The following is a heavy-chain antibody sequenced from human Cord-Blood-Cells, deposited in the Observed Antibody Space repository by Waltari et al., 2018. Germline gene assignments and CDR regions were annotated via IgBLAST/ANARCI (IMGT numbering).Heavy chain of an antibody. CDR1: GYTFTSSD. D-gene: IGHD1-26*01. V-gene: IGHV1-8*03. CDR2: MNPNSGNT. CDR3: ARGVWDYWYFDL. J-gene: IGHJ2*01. Sequence: QVQLLQSGAEVKKPRPSVQVSCNASGYTFTSSDINWVPQATGQGLEWMGWMNPNSGNTGYAQKFQGRVTITRNTSISTADMELSSLRSEDTAGYYCARGVWDYWYFDLWGRGTLVTVSS.